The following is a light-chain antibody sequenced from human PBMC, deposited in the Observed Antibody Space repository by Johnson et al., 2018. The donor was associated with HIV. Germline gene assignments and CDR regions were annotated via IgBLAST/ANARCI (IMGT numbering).Light chain of an antibody. CDR3: GTWDSRLSTNYV. J-gene: IGLJ1*01. CDR1: SSNIGNKY. Sequence: QSVLTQPPSVSAAPGQKVTISCSGSSSNIGNKYVSWYQQLPGTAPKLLIYENNKRPSGIPDRFSGSKSGTSATLGITGLQTGDEADYYCGTWDSRLSTNYVFGTGTTLTVL. CDR2: ENN. V-gene: IGLV1-51*02.